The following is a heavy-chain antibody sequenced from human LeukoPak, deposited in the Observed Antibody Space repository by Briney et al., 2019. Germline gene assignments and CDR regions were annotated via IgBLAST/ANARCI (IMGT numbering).Heavy chain of an antibody. J-gene: IGHJ4*02. Sequence: PGGSLRLSCAASGFTFSSYEMNWVRQAPGKGPEWVVNIKQDGSEKYYVDSVKGRFTISRDNAKNSLFLQMNSLKDEDTAVYYCASHSVGVLPIATFDYWGQGTLVTVSS. CDR3: ASHSVGVLPIATFDY. D-gene: IGHD2-2*01. V-gene: IGHV3-7*01. CDR1: GFTFSSYE. CDR2: IKQDGSEK.